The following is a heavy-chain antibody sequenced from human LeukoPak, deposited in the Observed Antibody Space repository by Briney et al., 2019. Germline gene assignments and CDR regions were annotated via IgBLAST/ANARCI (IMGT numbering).Heavy chain of an antibody. CDR1: GLTFSSYA. V-gene: IGHV3-23*01. CDR3: AKDEAAAAPNWFDP. Sequence: GGSLRLSCAASGLTFSSYAMGWVRQAPGKGLEWVSTITGSDGTTYYSDSVRGRFTISRDNSKNTLYLQMNSLRVEDTAVYYCAKDEAAAAPNWFDPWGQGTLVTVSS. D-gene: IGHD6-13*01. J-gene: IGHJ5*02. CDR2: ITGSDGTT.